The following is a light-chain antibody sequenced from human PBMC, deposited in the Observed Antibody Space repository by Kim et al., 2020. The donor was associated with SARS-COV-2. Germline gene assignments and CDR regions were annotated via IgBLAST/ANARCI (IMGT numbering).Light chain of an antibody. Sequence: DIQMTQSPSSLSASVGDRVTITCRATQSIRDYLNWYQQELGKAPKLLIYAASSLQSGVPSRFSGGGSGTYFTLTISGLHPEDFGNYHCQQSYSTHFSFGGGTKVDIK. CDR3: QQSYSTHFS. V-gene: IGKV1-39*01. CDR1: QSIRDY. J-gene: IGKJ4*01. CDR2: AAS.